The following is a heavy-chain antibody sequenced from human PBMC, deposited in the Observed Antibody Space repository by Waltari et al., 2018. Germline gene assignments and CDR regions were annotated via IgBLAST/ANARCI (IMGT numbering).Heavy chain of an antibody. CDR1: GGSFSGYY. CDR3: ARSEVPAASFDY. D-gene: IGHD2-2*01. V-gene: IGHV4-34*01. CDR2: INHSGST. Sequence: QVQLQQWGAGLLKPSETLSLTCAVYGGSFSGYYWSWIRQPPGKGLEWIGEINHSGSTNYNPSLKSRGTISVDTSKNHFALKLSSVTAADTAVYYCARSEVPAASFDYWGQGTLVTVSS. J-gene: IGHJ4*02.